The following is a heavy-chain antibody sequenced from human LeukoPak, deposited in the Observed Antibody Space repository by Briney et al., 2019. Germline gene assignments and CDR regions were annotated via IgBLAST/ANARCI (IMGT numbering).Heavy chain of an antibody. Sequence: GGSLRLSCAASGFTFSNFGMHWVRQAPGEGLEWVAFISYDGTYEYYGDSVKGRFTISRDNSKNTRYLQMNSLRAEDTAVYYCAKDGDILTGYFFDYWGRGTLVTVSS. J-gene: IGHJ4*02. V-gene: IGHV3-30*18. CDR3: AKDGDILTGYFFDY. D-gene: IGHD3-9*01. CDR1: GFTFSNFG. CDR2: ISYDGTYE.